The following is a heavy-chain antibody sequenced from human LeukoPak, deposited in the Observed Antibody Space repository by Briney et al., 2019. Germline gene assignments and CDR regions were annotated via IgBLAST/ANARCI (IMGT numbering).Heavy chain of an antibody. CDR3: ARAVGGGEYYFDY. J-gene: IGHJ4*02. Sequence: GRSLRLSCAASGFTSSSYGMHWVRQAPGKGLEWVAVIWYDGSNKYYADSVKGRFTISRDNSKNTLYLQMNSLRAEDTAVYYCARAVGGGEYYFDYWGQGTLVTVSS. CDR2: IWYDGSNK. D-gene: IGHD3-10*01. CDR1: GFTSSSYG. V-gene: IGHV3-33*01.